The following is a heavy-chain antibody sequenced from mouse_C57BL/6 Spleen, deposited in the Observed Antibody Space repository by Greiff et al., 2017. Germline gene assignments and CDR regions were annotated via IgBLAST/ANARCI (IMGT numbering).Heavy chain of an antibody. V-gene: IGHV1-80*01. CDR1: GYAFSSYW. J-gene: IGHJ2*01. Sequence: QVQLQQSGAELVKPGASVKISCKASGYAFSSYWMNWVKQRPGKGLEWIGQIYPGDGDTNYNGKFKGKATLTADKSSSTAYMQLSSLTSEDSAVYFCARSPNWGYFDYWGQGTTLTVSS. CDR2: IYPGDGDT. CDR3: ARSPNWGYFDY.